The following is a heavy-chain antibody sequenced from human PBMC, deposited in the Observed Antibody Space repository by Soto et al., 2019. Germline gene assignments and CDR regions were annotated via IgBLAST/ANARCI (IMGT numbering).Heavy chain of an antibody. CDR2: IWYDGSNK. V-gene: IGHV3-33*01. CDR3: ARAYSGSYYSSFGYYYSMDV. CDR1: GVTFSSYG. J-gene: IGHJ6*02. D-gene: IGHD1-26*01. Sequence: PWGSLRLSCAASGVTFSSYGMHGVRQAPGKGLEWVAVIWYDGSNKYYADSVKGRFTISRDNSKNTLYLQMNSLRAEDTAVYYCARAYSGSYYSSFGYYYSMDVWVQGTTVTVSS.